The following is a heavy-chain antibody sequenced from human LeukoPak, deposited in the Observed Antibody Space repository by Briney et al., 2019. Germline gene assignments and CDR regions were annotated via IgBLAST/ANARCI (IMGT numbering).Heavy chain of an antibody. Sequence: SETLSLTCIVSGGFISSSSYYWGWIRQPPGKGLEWIGSICYSGSTYYNPSLKSRVTISVDTSKNQFSLKLTSVTAADTAVYSCARHDYGDYGAFDSWGQGTLVTVSS. CDR2: ICYSGST. J-gene: IGHJ4*02. CDR3: ARHDYGDYGAFDS. D-gene: IGHD4-17*01. V-gene: IGHV4-39*07. CDR1: GGFISSSSYY.